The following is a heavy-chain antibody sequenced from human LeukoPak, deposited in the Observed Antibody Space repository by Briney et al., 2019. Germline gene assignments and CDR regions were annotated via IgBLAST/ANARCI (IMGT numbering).Heavy chain of an antibody. J-gene: IGHJ4*02. CDR1: GFTFSSYL. Sequence: GGSLRLSCAASGFTFSSYLMHWVRQVPGKGLVWVARINPGGSSITYADSVKGRFTISRDNAKNTLYLQMDSLRAEDTGVYYCARSNQADDYWGQGTMVTVSS. CDR3: ARSNQADDY. V-gene: IGHV3-74*01. CDR2: INPGGSSI. D-gene: IGHD1-14*01.